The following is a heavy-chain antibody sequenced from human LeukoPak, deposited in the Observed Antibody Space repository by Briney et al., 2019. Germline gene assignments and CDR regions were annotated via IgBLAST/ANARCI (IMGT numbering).Heavy chain of an antibody. Sequence: GGSLRLSCAASGFTFSSYGMHWVRQAPGKGLEWVAFIRYDGSNKYYADSVKGRFTISRDNSKNTLYLQMNSLRAEDTAVYYCAKDSTRNYYGSGSYSHYWGQGTLVTVSS. CDR3: AKDSTRNYYGSGSYSHY. CDR1: GFTFSSYG. D-gene: IGHD3-10*01. CDR2: IRYDGSNK. J-gene: IGHJ4*02. V-gene: IGHV3-30*02.